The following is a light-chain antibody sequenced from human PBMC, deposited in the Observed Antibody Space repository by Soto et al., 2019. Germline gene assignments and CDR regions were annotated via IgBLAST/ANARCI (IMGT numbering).Light chain of an antibody. CDR3: QQSYSTLSIT. V-gene: IGKV1-39*01. Sequence: DIQMTQSPSSLSASVGDRVTITCRASESIARHLNWYQQKPGKAPKLLIYAALSLQNGVPSRFRGGGSGIDFTLTISNLQPEDFATYYCQQSYSTLSITFGQGTRLEIK. J-gene: IGKJ5*01. CDR2: AAL. CDR1: ESIARH.